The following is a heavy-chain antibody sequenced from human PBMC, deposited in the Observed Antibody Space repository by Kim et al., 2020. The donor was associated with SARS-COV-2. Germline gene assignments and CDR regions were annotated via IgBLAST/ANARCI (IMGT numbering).Heavy chain of an antibody. D-gene: IGHD6-6*01. CDR2: INQDGSEK. J-gene: IGHJ4*02. Sequence: GGSLRLSCAASGFTFSTYWMSWVRQAPGKGLEWVANINQDGSEKYYVDSAKGRFTISRDNAKNSLYLQMNSLRAGDTALYYCASNSSSPYWGQGTLVTVSS. CDR3: ASNSSSPY. CDR1: GFTFSTYW. V-gene: IGHV3-7*01.